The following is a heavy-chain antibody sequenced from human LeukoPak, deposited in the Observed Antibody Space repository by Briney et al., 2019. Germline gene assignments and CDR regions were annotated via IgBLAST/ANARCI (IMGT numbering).Heavy chain of an antibody. V-gene: IGHV3-21*01. D-gene: IGHD4-17*01. CDR1: GFTFSSYS. CDR3: ARDIGPGDGDSIESGTTEYFQH. CDR2: ISSSSSYI. J-gene: IGHJ1*01. Sequence: PGGSLRLSCAASGFTFSSYSMNWVRQAPGKGLEWVSSISSSSSYIYYADSVKGRFTISRDNAKNSLYLQMNSLRAEDTAVYYCARDIGPGDGDSIESGTTEYFQHWGQGTLVTVSS.